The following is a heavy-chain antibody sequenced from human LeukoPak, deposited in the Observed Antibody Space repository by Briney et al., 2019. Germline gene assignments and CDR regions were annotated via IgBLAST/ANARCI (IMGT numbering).Heavy chain of an antibody. CDR2: INTDGSST. Sequence: GESLRLSCAASGFTFSSYWMHWVRQAPGKGLVWVSRINTDGSSTSYADSVKGRFTISRDNAKNTLYLQMNSLRAEDTAVYYCARDNSAGGNSFDYWGQGTLVTVSS. J-gene: IGHJ4*02. CDR3: ARDNSAGGNSFDY. D-gene: IGHD2-15*01. CDR1: GFTFSSYW. V-gene: IGHV3-74*01.